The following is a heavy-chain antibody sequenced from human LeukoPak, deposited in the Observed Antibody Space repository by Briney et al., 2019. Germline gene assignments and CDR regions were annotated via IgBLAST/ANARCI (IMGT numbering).Heavy chain of an antibody. CDR1: GFTFAIHA. D-gene: IGHD3-10*01. CDR3: AKDSYVSGRPLHTFDV. J-gene: IGHJ3*01. V-gene: IGHV3-23*01. Sequence: PGGSLRLSCAASGFTFAIHAMTWVRQAPGKGLEWVSGFGGDGASTHSAESVKGQFTISRDNSQNTLFLEMNSLRVEDTAIYYCAKDSYVSGRPLHTFDVWGQGTMVSVS. CDR2: FGGDGAST.